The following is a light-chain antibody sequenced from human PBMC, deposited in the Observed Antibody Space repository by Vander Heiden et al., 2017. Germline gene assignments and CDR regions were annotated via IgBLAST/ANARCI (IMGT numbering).Light chain of an antibody. V-gene: IGLV1-40*01. J-gene: IGLJ2*01. CDR2: GNS. CDR3: QSYDSSLSAVV. CDR1: SSNIGAGYD. Sequence: QSMLTQPPSVSGAPGQRVTISCTGSSSNIGAGYDVHWYQQLPGTAPKLLIYGNSNRPSGVPDRFSGSKSGTSASLANTGLQAEDEADYYCQSYDSSLSAVVFGGGTKLTVL.